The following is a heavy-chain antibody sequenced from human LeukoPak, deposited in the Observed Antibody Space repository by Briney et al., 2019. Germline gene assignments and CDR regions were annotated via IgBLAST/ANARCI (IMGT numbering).Heavy chain of an antibody. D-gene: IGHD7-27*01. CDR2: IYYSGST. CDR1: GDSISTSSYY. Sequence: SETLSLTCSVSGDSISTSSYYWGWIRQPPGKGLEWIGTIYYSGSTYYNPSLTSRVTISVDTSKNQFSLKLSSVTAADTAVYYCASNTGTVFDYWGQGALVTVSS. CDR3: ASNTGTVFDY. J-gene: IGHJ4*02. V-gene: IGHV4-39*01.